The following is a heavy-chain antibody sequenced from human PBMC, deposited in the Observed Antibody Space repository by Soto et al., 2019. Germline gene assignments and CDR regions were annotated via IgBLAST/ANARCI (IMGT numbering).Heavy chain of an antibody. V-gene: IGHV4-31*03. CDR3: ASIAAGDPNDY. D-gene: IGHD6-13*01. Sequence: QVQLQESGPRLVRPSQTLSLTCTVSGGSISSVSFYWTWIRQHPGKGLEWIGYIYHSGSTYYNPSLKSRLTISLYTSKNQFSLRLDSVTVADTAVYYCASIAAGDPNDYWGQGTLVTVSS. CDR2: IYHSGST. J-gene: IGHJ4*02. CDR1: GGSISSVSFY.